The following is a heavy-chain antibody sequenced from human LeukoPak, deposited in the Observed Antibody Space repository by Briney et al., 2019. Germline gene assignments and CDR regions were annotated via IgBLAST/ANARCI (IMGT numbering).Heavy chain of an antibody. J-gene: IGHJ4*02. CDR2: INHSGST. D-gene: IGHD3-3*01. CDR1: GGSFSGYY. V-gene: IGHV4-34*01. Sequence: SETLSLTCAVYGGSFSGYYWSWIRQPPGKGREWIGEINHSGSTNYNPSLKSRVTISVDTSKNQFSLKLSSVTAADPAVYYCATQPQKTYYDFWSGYYSYWGQGTLVTVSS. CDR3: ATQPQKTYYDFWSGYYSY.